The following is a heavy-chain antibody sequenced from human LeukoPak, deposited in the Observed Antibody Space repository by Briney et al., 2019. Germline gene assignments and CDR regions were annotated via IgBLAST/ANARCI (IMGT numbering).Heavy chain of an antibody. CDR3: ARDRLLRNFDFSHDY. CDR2: VFATTGAT. CDR1: GTSIRDY. Sequence: SSETLSLTCTVSGTSIRDYWAWIRQSAGGRLEWIGRVFATTGATTYNPSFRGRVTISSETSQRQFSLTLTSVTAADTAVYYCARDRLLRNFDFSHDYWGQGTLVTVSS. D-gene: IGHD3-3*01. V-gene: IGHV4-4*07. J-gene: IGHJ4*02.